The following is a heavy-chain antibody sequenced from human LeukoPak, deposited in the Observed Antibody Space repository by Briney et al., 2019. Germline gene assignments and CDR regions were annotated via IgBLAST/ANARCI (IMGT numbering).Heavy chain of an antibody. CDR1: GGSFSGYY. CDR3: ARGIVVVPAATPGMVDV. Sequence: SETLSLTCAVYGGSFSGYYWSWIRQPPGKGLEWIGEINHSGSTNYNPSLKSRVTISVDTSKNQFSLKLSSVTAADTAVYYCARGIVVVPAATPGMVDVWGKGTTVTVSS. V-gene: IGHV4-34*01. CDR2: INHSGST. D-gene: IGHD2-2*01. J-gene: IGHJ6*04.